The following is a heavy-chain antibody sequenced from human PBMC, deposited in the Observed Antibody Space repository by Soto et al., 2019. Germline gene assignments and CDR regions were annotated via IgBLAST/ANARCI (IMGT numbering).Heavy chain of an antibody. V-gene: IGHV1-46*01. J-gene: IGHJ6*02. CDR3: ARVLGSYESSDYYGMDV. Sequence: QVQLVQSGAEVKKLGASVKVSCKASGYTFTSYYMHWVRQAPGQGLEWMGIINPSGGSTSYAQKFQGRVTMTRDTSTSTVYMELSSLRSEDTAVYYCARVLGSYESSDYYGMDVWGQGTTVTVSS. CDR1: GYTFTSYY. D-gene: IGHD3-16*01. CDR2: INPSGGST.